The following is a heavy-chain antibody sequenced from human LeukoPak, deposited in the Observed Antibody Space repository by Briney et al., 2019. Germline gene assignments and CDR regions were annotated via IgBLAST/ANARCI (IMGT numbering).Heavy chain of an antibody. J-gene: IGHJ6*02. V-gene: IGHV3-23*01. CDR2: VSTSGDNT. CDR3: AKSVYHYGSGTNYGMDV. Sequence: PGGSLRLSCEASRFPFRSYAMSWVRQAPGKGLEWVSSVSTSGDNTHYADSVKGRFTISRDNSKSTLSLQMSNLRVEDTAVYYCAKSVYHYGSGTNYGMDVWGQGTTVTVSS. D-gene: IGHD3-10*01. CDR1: RFPFRSYA.